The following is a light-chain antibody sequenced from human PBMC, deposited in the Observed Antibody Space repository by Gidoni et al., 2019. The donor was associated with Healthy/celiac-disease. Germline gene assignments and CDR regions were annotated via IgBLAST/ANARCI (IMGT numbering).Light chain of an antibody. J-gene: IGLJ3*02. V-gene: IGLV3-21*04. CDR2: YDS. CDR1: NIGRKS. Sequence: SYVLTQPPSVSVAPGKTARITCGGNNIGRKSVHWYQQKPGQPPVLVIYYDSDRPSGIPERFSGSNSGNTATLTISSVDAGDEADYYCHVWDSSSDWVFGGGTKLTVL. CDR3: HVWDSSSDWV.